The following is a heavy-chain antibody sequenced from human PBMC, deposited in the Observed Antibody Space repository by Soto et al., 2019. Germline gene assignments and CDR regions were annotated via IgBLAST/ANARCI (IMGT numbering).Heavy chain of an antibody. CDR3: AKGRDFWSGGIDFDY. CDR2: ISGSGCST. CDR1: GFTFSSYA. J-gene: IGHJ4*02. Sequence: EVQLLESGGGLVQPGGSLRLSCAASGFTFSSYAMSWVRQAPGKGLEWVSAISGSGCSTYYADSVKGRFTISRDNSKNTLYLHMNSGRAEDTAVYYCAKGRDFWSGGIDFDYWGQGTLVTVS. D-gene: IGHD3-3*01. V-gene: IGHV3-23*01.